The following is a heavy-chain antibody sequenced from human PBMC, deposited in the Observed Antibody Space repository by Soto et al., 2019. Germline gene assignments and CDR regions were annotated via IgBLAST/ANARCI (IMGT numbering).Heavy chain of an antibody. Sequence: QVQLVQSGPEVKKAGASVKVSCTTPTDYIFLAYGFDWVRQAPGQGLEWMGWISPKFGRTNYARTLQDRFTMTTDVSTNSVSMELRDLRSDDTAVYYCARDDCNGGSCDGGHYLDLWGRGTPISVSS. CDR1: DYIFLAYG. D-gene: IGHD2-15*01. V-gene: IGHV1-18*01. CDR3: ARDDCNGGSCDGGHYLDL. J-gene: IGHJ2*01. CDR2: ISPKFGRT.